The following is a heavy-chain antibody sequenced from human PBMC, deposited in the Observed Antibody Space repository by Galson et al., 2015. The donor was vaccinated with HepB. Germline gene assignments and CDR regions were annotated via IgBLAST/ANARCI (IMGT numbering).Heavy chain of an antibody. Sequence: SVKVSCKASGYTFTDYYMHWVRQAPGQGLEWMGWINPNSDDTHYAQKFQGRVTMTRDTSITTAYMELSRLRSDDKAVYYCAREYYGGKLGDVFYWGQGTLVTVSS. V-gene: IGHV1-2*02. CDR2: INPNSDDT. CDR3: AREYYGGKLGDVFY. D-gene: IGHD3-10*01. CDR1: GYTFTDYY. J-gene: IGHJ4*02.